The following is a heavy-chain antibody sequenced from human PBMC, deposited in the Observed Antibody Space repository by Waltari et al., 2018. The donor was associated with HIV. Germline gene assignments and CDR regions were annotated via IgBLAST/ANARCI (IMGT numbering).Heavy chain of an antibody. J-gene: IGHJ5*02. CDR2: MNPSTGNA. V-gene: IGHV1-8*02. CDR1: GYPFTHYD. D-gene: IGHD3-3*01. Sequence: QGQLVQSGAEVKQSGASVRISCKASGYPFTHYDFNWLRQATGQGLEWMGWMNPSTGNAGFAHNFQGRVVMTRDIPINTAYMELSGLTSHDAAVYYCSTSRPGAMFGDAWGQGTLVTVSS. CDR3: STSRPGAMFGDA.